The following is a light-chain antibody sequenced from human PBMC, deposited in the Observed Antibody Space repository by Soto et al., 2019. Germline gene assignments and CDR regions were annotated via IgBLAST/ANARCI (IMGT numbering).Light chain of an antibody. V-gene: IGLV2-23*02. J-gene: IGLJ1*01. CDR1: TGNVGNYKL. CDR2: DVN. Sequence: QSVLPQPASVSGLLGRSSTFSCPETTGNVGNYKLVSWYQQHPGKAPILMYYDVNQRPSVVSNRFAGSKSSNTASLTISGLNVEEEADYYCCSTGGSPTYVFGTGTKVTVL. CDR3: CSTGGSPTYV.